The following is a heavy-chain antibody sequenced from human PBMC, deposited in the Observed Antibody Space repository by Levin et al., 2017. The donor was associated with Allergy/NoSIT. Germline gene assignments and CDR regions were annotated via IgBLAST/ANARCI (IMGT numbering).Heavy chain of an antibody. Sequence: ASETLSLTCTVSGGSISSYYWSWIRQPPGKGLEWIGYIYYSGSTNYNPSLKSRVTISVDTSKNQFSLKLSSVTAADTAVYYCARDYYDSSGYGDAFDIWGQGTMVTVSS. J-gene: IGHJ3*02. CDR3: ARDYYDSSGYGDAFDI. CDR1: GGSISSYY. V-gene: IGHV4-59*01. CDR2: IYYSGST. D-gene: IGHD3-22*01.